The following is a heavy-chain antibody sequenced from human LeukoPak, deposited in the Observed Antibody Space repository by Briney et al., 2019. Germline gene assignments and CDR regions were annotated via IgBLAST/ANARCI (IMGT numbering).Heavy chain of an antibody. Sequence: VASVKVSCKASGGTFSSYAISWVRQAPGQGLEWMGGIIPIFGTANYAQKFQGRVTITTDESTSTAYMELSSLRSEDTAVYYCARVASRYFGFDYWGQGTLVTVSS. J-gene: IGHJ4*02. CDR3: ARVASRYFGFDY. D-gene: IGHD3-9*01. CDR2: IIPIFGTA. V-gene: IGHV1-69*05. CDR1: GGTFSSYA.